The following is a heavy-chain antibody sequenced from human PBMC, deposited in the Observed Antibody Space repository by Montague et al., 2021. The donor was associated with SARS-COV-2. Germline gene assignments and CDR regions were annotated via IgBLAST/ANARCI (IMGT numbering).Heavy chain of an antibody. D-gene: IGHD3-22*01. J-gene: IGHJ3*01. Sequence: TLSLTCTVSGGSISSGGYYWSWIRQHPGKGLEWIGYIYYSGSTYYNPSLKSRVTISVDTSKNQFSLKLSSVTAADTAVYYCARDPRYDSSGYYLGSAFDFWGQGTMVTVSS. V-gene: IGHV4-31*03. CDR3: ARDPRYDSSGYYLGSAFDF. CDR2: IYYSGST. CDR1: GGSISSGGYY.